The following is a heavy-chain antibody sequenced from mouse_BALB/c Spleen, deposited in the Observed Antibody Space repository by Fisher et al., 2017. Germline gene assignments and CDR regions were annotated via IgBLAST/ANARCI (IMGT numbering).Heavy chain of an antibody. V-gene: IGHV1-64*01. D-gene: IGHD2-2*01. Sequence: KFKGKATLTVDKSSSTAYMQLSSLTSEDSAVYYCARWLPWYFDVWGAGTTVTVSS. J-gene: IGHJ1*01. CDR3: ARWLPWYFDV.